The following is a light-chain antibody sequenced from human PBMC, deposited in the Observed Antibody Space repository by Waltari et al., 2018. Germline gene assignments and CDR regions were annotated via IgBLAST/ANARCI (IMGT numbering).Light chain of an antibody. CDR1: SSAGGNDNV. CDR2: EGS. CDR3: CSYAGSFTYV. Sequence: QSALTQPASLSGSPCQSFTIPRTGTSSAGGNDNVVSWYQQYPGKAHKLMIYEGSKRPSGVSNRFSGSKSGNTASLTISGLQAEDEADYYCCSYAGSFTYVFGTGTKVTVL. J-gene: IGLJ1*01. V-gene: IGLV2-23*01.